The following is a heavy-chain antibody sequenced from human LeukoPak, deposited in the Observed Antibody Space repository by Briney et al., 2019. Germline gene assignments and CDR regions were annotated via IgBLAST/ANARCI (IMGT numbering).Heavy chain of an antibody. CDR3: ARERDYSRDAFDI. CDR1: GFTFSSYE. D-gene: IGHD2-15*01. CDR2: ISSSGTTT. V-gene: IGHV3-48*03. J-gene: IGHJ3*02. Sequence: PGGSLRLSCAASGFTFSSYEMNWVRQAPGKGLEWVSCISSSGTTTYCADSVKGRFTISRDNAQNSLYLQMNSLRAEDTAVYYCARERDYSRDAFDIWGQGTMVIVSS.